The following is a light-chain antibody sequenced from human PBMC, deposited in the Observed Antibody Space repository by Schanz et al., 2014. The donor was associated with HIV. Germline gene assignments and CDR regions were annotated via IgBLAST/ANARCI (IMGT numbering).Light chain of an antibody. V-gene: IGLV2-14*03. CDR3: SSHAGRNSFVV. CDR2: DVT. J-gene: IGLJ2*01. Sequence: QSALTQPASVSGSPGQSITISCTGTSSDVGADNSVSWYQQHPGRAPRLLVYDVTYRPSGVSNRFSGSKSGNTASLTISGLQAEDEADYYCSSHAGRNSFVVFGGGTQLTVL. CDR1: SSDVGADNS.